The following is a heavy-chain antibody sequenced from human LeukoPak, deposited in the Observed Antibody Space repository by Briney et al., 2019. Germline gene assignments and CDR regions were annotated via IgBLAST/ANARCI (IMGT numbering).Heavy chain of an antibody. Sequence: ASVKVSCKASGYTFTSYGISWVRQAPGQGLEWMGWISAYNGNTNYAQKLQGRVTMTTDTSTSTAYMELRSLRSEDTAVYYCASTTDDFWSGYQWDYWGQGTLVTVSS. V-gene: IGHV1-18*01. CDR3: ASTTDDFWSGYQWDY. D-gene: IGHD3-3*01. J-gene: IGHJ4*02. CDR2: ISAYNGNT. CDR1: GYTFTSYG.